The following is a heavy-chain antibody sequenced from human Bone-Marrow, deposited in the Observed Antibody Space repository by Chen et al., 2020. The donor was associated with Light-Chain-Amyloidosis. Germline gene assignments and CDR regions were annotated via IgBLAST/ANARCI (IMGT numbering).Heavy chain of an antibody. Sequence: EVQLVESGGGLVQPGGSLRLPCATSGFNFSSFGMSWVRQAPGKGLEWVSTVSGSTVSTYYAGAVKGRFIISRGNSKSTLYLQMNSLRAGDTAVYFCTRKGGYFDFWGQGSLVTVSS. D-gene: IGHD3-10*01. CDR3: TRKGGYFDF. CDR2: VSGSTVST. J-gene: IGHJ4*02. CDR1: GFNFSSFG. V-gene: IGHV3-23*04.